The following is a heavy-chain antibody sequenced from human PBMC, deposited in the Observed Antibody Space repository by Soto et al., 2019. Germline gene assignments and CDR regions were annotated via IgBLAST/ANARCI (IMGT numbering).Heavy chain of an antibody. D-gene: IGHD6-19*01. J-gene: IGHJ4*02. CDR2: VIPILDSA. CDR3: ASPRGYRSAWFTYFDF. CDR1: GGTFSSYS. Sequence: GASVKVSCKASGGTFSSYSFSWVRQAPGQGLEWMGGVIPILDSAHYAQKFQGRVTITADASTSTAYMDLRSLRSEDTAVYYCASPRGYRSAWFTYFDFWGQGSLVTVSS. V-gene: IGHV1-69*13.